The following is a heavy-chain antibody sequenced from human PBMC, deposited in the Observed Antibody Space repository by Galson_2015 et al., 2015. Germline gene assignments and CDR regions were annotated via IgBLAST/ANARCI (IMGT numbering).Heavy chain of an antibody. CDR2: IRSMAYGGTT. V-gene: IGHV3-49*04. J-gene: IGHJ4*02. D-gene: IGHD6-13*01. Sequence: SLRLSCAASGFTFGDYAMSWVRQAPGKGLEWVGFIRSMAYGGTTEYAASVKGRFTISRDDSKSIAYLQMNSLKTEDTAVYYCTREVSFGAAAGIDYWGQGTRVTVSS. CDR3: TREVSFGAAAGIDY. CDR1: GFTFGDYA.